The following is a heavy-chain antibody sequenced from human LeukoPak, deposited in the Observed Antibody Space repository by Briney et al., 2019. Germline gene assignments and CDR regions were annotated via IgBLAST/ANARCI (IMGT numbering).Heavy chain of an antibody. CDR2: IYPGDSDT. CDR1: GYIYTSYW. D-gene: IGHD5-18*01. CDR3: ARPYSYGPKDAFDI. Sequence: HGESLKISCNSSGYIYTSYWIGWVRQMPGKGLEWMGIIYPGDSDTRYSPSFQGQVTISADKSISTAYLQWSSLKASDTAMYYCARPYSYGPKDAFDIWGQGTMVTVSS. J-gene: IGHJ3*02. V-gene: IGHV5-51*01.